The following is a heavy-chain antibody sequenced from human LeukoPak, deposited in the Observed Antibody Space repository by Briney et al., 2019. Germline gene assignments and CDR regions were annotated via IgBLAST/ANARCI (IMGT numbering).Heavy chain of an antibody. CDR1: GFTFSNYW. D-gene: IGHD3-10*01. CDR3: ARDYGRSRDYGMDV. V-gene: IGHV3-74*03. Sequence: GGSLRLSCAASGFTFSNYWMHWVRQAPGKGLVWVSRIKSDGSSTTYADSVKGRFTISRDNAKNTLYLQMNSLRAEDTAVYYCARDYGRSRDYGMDVWGQGTTVTVSS. J-gene: IGHJ6*02. CDR2: IKSDGSST.